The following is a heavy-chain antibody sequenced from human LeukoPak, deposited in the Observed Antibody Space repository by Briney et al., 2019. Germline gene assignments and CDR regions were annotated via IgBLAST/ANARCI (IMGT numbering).Heavy chain of an antibody. CDR3: ARDNDLRPIVGATTFPNDFDD. Sequence: GASVKVSCKPSGYTFTGYYLHWVREAPGQGLEWMGRINPSTGGTNYAQNFQGRVTMTRDASMSTAYMELSRLTSDDTAVYYCARDNDLRPIVGATTFPNDFDDWGPGTLVSVSS. CDR1: GYTFTGYY. D-gene: IGHD1-26*01. CDR2: INPSTGGT. J-gene: IGHJ4*02. V-gene: IGHV1-2*06.